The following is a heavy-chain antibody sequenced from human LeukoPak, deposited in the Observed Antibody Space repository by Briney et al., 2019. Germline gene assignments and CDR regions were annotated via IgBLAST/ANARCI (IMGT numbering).Heavy chain of an antibody. Sequence: GTSVKVSCKASGYTFTGYSMHWVRQAPGQGLDWMGWIYPNSGGTNYAQKFLGRVTLTRDTSISTAYMELSRLRSDDTAVYYCARDVDTAMITGGMDVWGQGTTVTVSS. V-gene: IGHV1-2*02. CDR2: IYPNSGGT. J-gene: IGHJ6*02. CDR1: GYTFTGYS. D-gene: IGHD5-18*01. CDR3: ARDVDTAMITGGMDV.